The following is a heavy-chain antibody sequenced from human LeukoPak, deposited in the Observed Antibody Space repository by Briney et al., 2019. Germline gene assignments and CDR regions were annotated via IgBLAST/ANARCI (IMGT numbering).Heavy chain of an antibody. CDR3: ARQSSSSWKNAFDI. Sequence: GESLKISCKGSGYSFATYWIGWVRQMPGKGLEWMGIINPGDSDTRYSPSFQGQVTISADKSISTAYLQWSSLKASDTAMYYCARQSSSSWKNAFDIWGQGTMVTVSS. J-gene: IGHJ3*02. V-gene: IGHV5-51*01. CDR2: INPGDSDT. CDR1: GYSFATYW. D-gene: IGHD6-13*01.